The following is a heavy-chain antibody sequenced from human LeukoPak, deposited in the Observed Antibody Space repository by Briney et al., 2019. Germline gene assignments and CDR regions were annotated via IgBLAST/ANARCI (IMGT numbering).Heavy chain of an antibody. CDR1: GYNFSGYY. D-gene: IGHD3-3*01. Sequence: ASVKVSCKASGYNFSGYYMHWVRQAPGQGLEWMGRINPNSGGTNYAQKFQGRVTLTRDTSISTAYMELSSLRSEDTAVYYCARVYDFWSGPFDPWGQGTLVTVSS. V-gene: IGHV1-2*06. J-gene: IGHJ5*02. CDR2: INPNSGGT. CDR3: ARVYDFWSGPFDP.